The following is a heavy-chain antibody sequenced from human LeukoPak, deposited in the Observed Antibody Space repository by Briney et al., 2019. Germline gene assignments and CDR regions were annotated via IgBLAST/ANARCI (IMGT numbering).Heavy chain of an antibody. D-gene: IGHD3-16*02. V-gene: IGHV4-59*01. CDR2: IYYSGST. Sequence: SETLSLTCTVSGGSISSYYWSWIRQPPGKGLEWIGYIYYSGSTNYNPSLKSRVTISVDTSKNQFSLKLSSVTAADTAVYYCAGSIMITFGGVIVSPWGQGTLVTDSS. CDR1: GGSISSYY. J-gene: IGHJ5*02. CDR3: AGSIMITFGGVIVSP.